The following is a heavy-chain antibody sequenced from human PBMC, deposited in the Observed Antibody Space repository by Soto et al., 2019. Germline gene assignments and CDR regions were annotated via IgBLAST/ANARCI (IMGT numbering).Heavy chain of an antibody. Sequence: SETLSLTCAVYGGSFSGYCWSWIRQPPGKGLEWIGEINHSGSTNYNPSLKSRVTISVDTSKNQFSLKLSSVTAADTAVYYCARGPYNWNPLRYYYYMDVWGKGTTVTVSS. CDR2: INHSGST. D-gene: IGHD1-20*01. V-gene: IGHV4-34*01. CDR1: GGSFSGYC. CDR3: ARGPYNWNPLRYYYYMDV. J-gene: IGHJ6*03.